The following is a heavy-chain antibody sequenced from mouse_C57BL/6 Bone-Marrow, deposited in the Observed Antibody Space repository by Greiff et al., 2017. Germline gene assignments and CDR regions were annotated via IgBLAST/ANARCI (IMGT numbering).Heavy chain of an antibody. Sequence: HVTLPHPWADLVKPGASVNMSCTASGYTFTSYWITWVKQRPGQGLEWIGDIYPTSGRTTSNERFKSKAILTVATSSNTAYIQLSSLTSEDAAVFYCERAGPLGRSSDYWGQGTTLTVSS. CDR1: GYTFTSYW. CDR2: IYPTSGRT. J-gene: IGHJ2*01. V-gene: IGHV1-55*01. CDR3: ERAGPLGRSSDY. D-gene: IGHD4-1*01.